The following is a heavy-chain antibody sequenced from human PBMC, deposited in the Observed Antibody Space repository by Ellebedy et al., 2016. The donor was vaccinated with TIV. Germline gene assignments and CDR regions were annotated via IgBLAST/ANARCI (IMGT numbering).Heavy chain of an antibody. CDR3: ARDPYSGAYYSYYYYYMDV. V-gene: IGHV3-21*01. CDR2: ITSSSSHI. D-gene: IGHD1-26*01. CDR1: GFTFSRYN. J-gene: IGHJ6*03. Sequence: GGSLRLSXAASGFTFSRYNMHWVRQAPGKGLEWVSSITSSSSHIYYADSVRGRFTISRDNAKNSLYLQMNSLRAEDTAVYYCARDPYSGAYYSYYYYYMDVWGKGTTVIVS.